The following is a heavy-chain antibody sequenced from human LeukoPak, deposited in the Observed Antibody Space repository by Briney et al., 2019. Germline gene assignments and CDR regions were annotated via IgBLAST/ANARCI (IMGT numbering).Heavy chain of an antibody. J-gene: IGHJ3*02. CDR2: ISSSGSTI. V-gene: IGHV3-11*04. D-gene: IGHD4-17*01. Sequence: GGALRLSCAASGFTFSDYYRSWIRQAPGKGLEWVAYISSSGSTIYYADSVKGRFTISRDNAKNSLYLQMNSLRAEDTAVYYCARGGFDYGDSDGAFDIWGQGKMVTVSS. CDR1: GFTFSDYY. CDR3: ARGGFDYGDSDGAFDI.